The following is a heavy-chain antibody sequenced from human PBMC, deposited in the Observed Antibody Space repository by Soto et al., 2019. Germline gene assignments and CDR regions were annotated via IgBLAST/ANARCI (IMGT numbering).Heavy chain of an antibody. J-gene: IGHJ3*02. V-gene: IGHV1-69*06. CDR3: ASEYNYYDSSGPSFAFDI. CDR2: IIPIFGTA. Sequence: ASGKVSCNVSGGTVSSYAISWVRQAPEQGLEWMGGIIPIFGTANYAQKFQGRVTITADKSTSTAYTELSSLRSEDTAVYYCASEYNYYDSSGPSFAFDIWGQGPMVTVS. CDR1: GGTVSSYA. D-gene: IGHD3-22*01.